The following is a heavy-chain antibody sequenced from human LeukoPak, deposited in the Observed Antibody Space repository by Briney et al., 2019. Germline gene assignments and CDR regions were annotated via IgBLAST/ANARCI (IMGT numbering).Heavy chain of an antibody. CDR1: GFTFSSYA. J-gene: IGHJ5*02. CDR3: AKVVTMVRGVIMPGLFPGESNWFDP. D-gene: IGHD3-10*01. Sequence: GGSLRLSCAASGFTFSSYAMSWVRQAPGKGLEWVSAISGSGGSTYYAGSVKGRFTISRDNSKNTLYLQMNSLRAEDTAVYYCAKVVTMVRGVIMPGLFPGESNWFDPWGQGTLVTVSS. V-gene: IGHV3-23*01. CDR2: ISGSGGST.